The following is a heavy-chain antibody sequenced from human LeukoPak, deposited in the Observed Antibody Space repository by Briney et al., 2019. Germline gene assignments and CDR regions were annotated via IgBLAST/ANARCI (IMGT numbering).Heavy chain of an antibody. Sequence: GGSLRLSCAVSGFTFSSYGMSWVRQAPGKGLEWVSSISSSSSYIYYADSVKGRFTISRDNAKNSLYLQMNSLRAEDTAVYYCARDEVEKVDTAMVKTDYWGQGTLVTVSS. CDR2: ISSSSSYI. CDR1: GFTFSSYG. CDR3: ARDEVEKVDTAMVKTDY. V-gene: IGHV3-21*01. J-gene: IGHJ4*02. D-gene: IGHD5-18*01.